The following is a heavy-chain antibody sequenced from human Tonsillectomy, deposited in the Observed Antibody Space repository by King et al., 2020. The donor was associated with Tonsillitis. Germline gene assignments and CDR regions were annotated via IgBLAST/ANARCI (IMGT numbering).Heavy chain of an antibody. V-gene: IGHV3-7*03. D-gene: IGHD3-16*01. CDR3: ASTWGAFDI. Sequence: VQLVESGGGLVQPGGSLRLSCAASGFTFSTYWMSWVRQAPGKGLEWVANIKQDGSEKYYVDSVKGRFTISRDNAKNSLYLQINSLRAEDTAVYYCASTWGAFDIWGQGTVVTVSS. CDR2: IKQDGSEK. CDR1: GFTFSTYW. J-gene: IGHJ3*02.